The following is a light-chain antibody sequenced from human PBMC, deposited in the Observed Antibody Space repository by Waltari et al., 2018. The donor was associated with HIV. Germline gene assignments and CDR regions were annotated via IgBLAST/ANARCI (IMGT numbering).Light chain of an antibody. CDR2: AAS. CDR1: QGISNS. V-gene: IGKV1-27*01. Sequence: DIQMTQSPSSLSASVGARVTITCRAHQGISNSLAWYQQKPGKVPKLLISAASTLQSGVPSRFSGSGSGTDFTLTISSLQPEDVATYYCQKYNSAPLTFGGGTKVEI. J-gene: IGKJ4*01. CDR3: QKYNSAPLT.